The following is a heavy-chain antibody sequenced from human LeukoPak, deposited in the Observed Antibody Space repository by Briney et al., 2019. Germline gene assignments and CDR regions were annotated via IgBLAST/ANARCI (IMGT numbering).Heavy chain of an antibody. CDR2: INPSGGST. CDR3: ARDGLPNCLDY. CDR1: GYTFTSYY. D-gene: IGHD1-1*01. V-gene: IGHV1-46*01. J-gene: IGHJ4*02. Sequence: ASVKVSCKASGYTFTSYYMHWVRQAPGQGLEWMGIINPSGGSTSYAQKFQGRVTMTRDTSTSTVYMELSSLRAEDTAVYYCARDGLPNCLDYWGQGTLVTVSS.